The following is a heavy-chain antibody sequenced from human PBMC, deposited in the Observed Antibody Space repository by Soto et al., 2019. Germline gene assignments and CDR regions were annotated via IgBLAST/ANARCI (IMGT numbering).Heavy chain of an antibody. D-gene: IGHD3-3*01. Sequence: ASVNVSCKTSGYTFNTYGINWVRQAPGQGLELMGWISAYDGKTNYAEKFQGRVTLTTDTSTSTAYMELRSLRSDDTAIYYCARDPHEFWTSYWFDPWGQGTPVTVSS. CDR2: ISAYDGKT. CDR1: GYTFNTYG. J-gene: IGHJ5*02. V-gene: IGHV1-18*01. CDR3: ARDPHEFWTSYWFDP.